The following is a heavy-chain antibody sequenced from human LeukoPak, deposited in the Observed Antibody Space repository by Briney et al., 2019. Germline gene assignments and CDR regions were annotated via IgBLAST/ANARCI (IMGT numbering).Heavy chain of an antibody. Sequence: SETLSLTCTVSGGSISSSSYYWGWIRQPPGKGLEWIGSIYYSGSTYYNPSLKSRVTISVDTSKNQFSLKLSSVTAADTAVYYCAKTTVAAHEAFDYWGQGTLVTDSS. CDR2: IYYSGST. CDR1: GGSISSSSYY. CDR3: AKTTVAAHEAFDY. V-gene: IGHV4-39*01. D-gene: IGHD6-19*01. J-gene: IGHJ4*02.